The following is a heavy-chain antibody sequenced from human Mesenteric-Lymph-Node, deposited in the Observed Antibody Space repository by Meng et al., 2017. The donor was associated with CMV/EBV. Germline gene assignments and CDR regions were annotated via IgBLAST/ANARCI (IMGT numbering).Heavy chain of an antibody. J-gene: IGHJ6*02. D-gene: IGHD3-10*01. CDR2: IYWDDDE. Sequence: MGWIRQAPGKALEWLALIYWDDDERYSPSLKNRLTITKDTSKSQVLLTMTNMDPVDTATYYCAHTTGKKNLVRGVRYYSYYYAMDVWGQGTTVTVSS. CDR3: AHTTGKKNLVRGVRYYSYYYAMDV. V-gene: IGHV2-5*02.